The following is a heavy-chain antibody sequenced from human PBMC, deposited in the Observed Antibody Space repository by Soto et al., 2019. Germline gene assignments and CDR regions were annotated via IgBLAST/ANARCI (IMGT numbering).Heavy chain of an antibody. Sequence: GASVKVSCKASGYTFTGYYMHWVRQAPGQGLEWMGWINPNSGGTNYAQKFQGRATMTRDTSISTAYMELSRLRSDDTAVYYCASLTTVVTKRLADYWGQGTLVTVSS. CDR2: INPNSGGT. CDR1: GYTFTGYY. CDR3: ASLTTVVTKRLADY. D-gene: IGHD4-17*01. V-gene: IGHV1-2*02. J-gene: IGHJ4*02.